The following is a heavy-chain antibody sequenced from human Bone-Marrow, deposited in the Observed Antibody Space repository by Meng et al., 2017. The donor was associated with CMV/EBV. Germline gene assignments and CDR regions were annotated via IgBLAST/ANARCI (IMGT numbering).Heavy chain of an antibody. J-gene: IGHJ4*02. V-gene: IGHV3-30*02. CDR2: IRFDGSNK. Sequence: GGSLRLSCAVSGFIFSNYGMHWVRQAPGKGLEWVAFIRFDGSNKYYVDSVMGRFTISRDNSKNTLYLQMNSLRAEDTAVYYCARGIAVAVRATDGRTGGFDYWGQGTLVTVSS. CDR1: GFIFSNYG. CDR3: ARGIAVAVRATDGRTGGFDY. D-gene: IGHD6-19*01.